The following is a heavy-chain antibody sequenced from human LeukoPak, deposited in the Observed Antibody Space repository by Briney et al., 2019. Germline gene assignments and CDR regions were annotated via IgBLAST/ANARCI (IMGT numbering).Heavy chain of an antibody. D-gene: IGHD3-22*01. CDR3: AREGSFDTSGYNDALDI. V-gene: IGHV3-30*14. J-gene: IGHJ3*02. CDR1: GFTFSSYP. Sequence: GGSLRLSCAASGFTFSSYPMHWVRQAPGKGLEWVAVISYDGGEKHYADSVKGRFTLSRDNSQNALYLQMNSLRAEDTAVYYCAREGSFDTSGYNDALDIWGQGTMVTVSA. CDR2: ISYDGGEK.